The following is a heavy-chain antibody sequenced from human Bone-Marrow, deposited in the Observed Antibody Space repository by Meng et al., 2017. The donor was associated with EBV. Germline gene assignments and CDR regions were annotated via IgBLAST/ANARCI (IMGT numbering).Heavy chain of an antibody. J-gene: IGHJ4*02. CDR3: AHSGSRSRILPSSGYYYYFDY. V-gene: IGHV2-5*02. Sequence: HITWKASGPSLVQPTQTLPLPCTFSGFSLSTSGVGVGWIRQPPGKALEWLALIYWDDDKRYSPSLKSRLTITKDTSKNQVVLTMTNMDPVDTATYYCAHSGSRSRILPSSGYYYYFDYWGQGTLVTVSS. CDR1: GFSLSTSGVG. D-gene: IGHD3-22*01. CDR2: IYWDDDK.